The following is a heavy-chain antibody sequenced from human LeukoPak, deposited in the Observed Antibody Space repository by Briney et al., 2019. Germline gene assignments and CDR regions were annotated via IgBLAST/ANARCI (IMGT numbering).Heavy chain of an antibody. CDR3: ARTSGESTAALRAPFDY. CDR1: GFTFSSYS. J-gene: IGHJ4*02. D-gene: IGHD6-6*01. Sequence: PGGSLRLSCAVSGFTFSSYSMTWVRQAPGKGLEWVSSISSSSGYKYYADSVKGRFTISRDNAMNSLYLQMDSLRAEDAAVYYCARTSGESTAALRAPFDYWGQGTLATVSS. V-gene: IGHV3-21*01. CDR2: ISSSSGYK.